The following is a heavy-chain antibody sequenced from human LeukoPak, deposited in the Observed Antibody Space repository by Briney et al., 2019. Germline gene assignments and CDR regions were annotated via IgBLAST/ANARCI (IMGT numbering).Heavy chain of an antibody. Sequence: SETLSLTCTVSGGSISSYYWSWIQQPAGKGLEWIGRIYTSGSTNYNPSLKSRVTMSVDTSKNQFSLKLSSVTAADTAVYYCARDLTAAGYAGAFDIWGQGTMVTVSS. CDR2: IYTSGST. D-gene: IGHD6-13*01. CDR1: GGSISSYY. J-gene: IGHJ3*02. V-gene: IGHV4-4*07. CDR3: ARDLTAAGYAGAFDI.